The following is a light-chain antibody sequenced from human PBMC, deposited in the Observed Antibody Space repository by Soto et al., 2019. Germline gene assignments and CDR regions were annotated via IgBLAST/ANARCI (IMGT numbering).Light chain of an antibody. CDR2: GAS. J-gene: IGKJ2*01. CDR1: QSVANNY. Sequence: EIVLMQSPGTLSLSPGERATLSCRASQSVANNYLAWYQQKPGQAPRLLIYGASSRAAGVPDRFSGSGSGTDFTLTITRLEPEDFTMYYCQQYGVSPLMYTLGQGTKLGVK. V-gene: IGKV3-20*01. CDR3: QQYGVSPLMYT.